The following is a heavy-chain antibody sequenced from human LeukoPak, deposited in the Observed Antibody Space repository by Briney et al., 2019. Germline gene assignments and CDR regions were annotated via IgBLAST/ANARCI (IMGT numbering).Heavy chain of an antibody. V-gene: IGHV3-48*03. J-gene: IGHJ4*02. D-gene: IGHD3-10*01. Sequence: PGGSLRLSCAASGFTFSSYEMNWVRQAPGKGLEWVSYISSSGSTIYYADSVKGRFTISRDNAKNSLYLQMKSLRAEDTAVYYCARVEALYNSGSVWAYWGQGTLVTVSS. CDR3: ARVEALYNSGSVWAY. CDR2: ISSSGSTI. CDR1: GFTFSSYE.